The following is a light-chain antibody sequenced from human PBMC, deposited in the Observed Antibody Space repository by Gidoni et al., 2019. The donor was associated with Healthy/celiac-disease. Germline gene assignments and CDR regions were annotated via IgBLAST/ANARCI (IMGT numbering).Light chain of an antibody. Sequence: LFTQSPATLSLSPVERATLSCSASQSVSSYLVWYQQQPGQAPRLLIYDASNSATGIPARFSGSGSGTDVTLTISSRVPEDYAVYYCQQRSNWPPTFGQGTRLEIK. CDR3: QQRSNWPPT. CDR2: DAS. CDR1: QSVSSY. J-gene: IGKJ5*01. V-gene: IGKV3-11*01.